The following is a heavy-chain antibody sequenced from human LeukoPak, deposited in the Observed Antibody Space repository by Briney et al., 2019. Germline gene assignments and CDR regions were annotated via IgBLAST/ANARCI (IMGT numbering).Heavy chain of an antibody. D-gene: IGHD3-22*01. CDR3: ASTYYYDSSGYSVDLNWFDP. CDR2: IYYSGTT. V-gene: IGHV4-59*12. Sequence: PSETLSLTCTVSSDSISSYYWSWIRQPPGKGLEWIGYIYYSGTTKYNPSLKSRVTISVDKSKNQFSLKLSSVTAADTAVYYCASTYYYDSSGYSVDLNWFDPWGQGTLVTVSS. J-gene: IGHJ5*02. CDR1: SDSISSYY.